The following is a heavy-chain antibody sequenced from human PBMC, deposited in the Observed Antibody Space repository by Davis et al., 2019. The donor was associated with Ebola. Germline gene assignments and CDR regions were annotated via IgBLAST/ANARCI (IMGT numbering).Heavy chain of an antibody. J-gene: IGHJ6*02. D-gene: IGHD1-26*01. V-gene: IGHV3-23*01. CDR3: AKGTWEAYGMDV. CDR1: GTTFGSYH. CDR2: IRAGDDTT. Sequence: GESLKISCRASGTTFGSYHMTWAPPAQGKGLEWVTAIRAGDDTTHYAESVTGRYNNSRDNSMNTLYLEMNSLRVEDTALYYCAKGTWEAYGMDVWGQGTTVTVSS.